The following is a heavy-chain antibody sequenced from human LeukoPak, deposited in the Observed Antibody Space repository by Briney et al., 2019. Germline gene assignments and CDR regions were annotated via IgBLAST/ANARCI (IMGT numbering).Heavy chain of an antibody. CDR3: AKDHRGYSGYEYDY. CDR2: ISGSGGNT. CDR1: GFTFSSYA. Sequence: GGSLRLSCAASGFTFSSYAMSWVRQAPGKGLEWVSAISGSGGNTYYADSVKGRFTISRDNSENTLYLQMNSLRAEDTAVYYCAKDHRGYSGYEYDYWGQGTLVTVSS. J-gene: IGHJ4*02. D-gene: IGHD5-12*01. V-gene: IGHV3-23*01.